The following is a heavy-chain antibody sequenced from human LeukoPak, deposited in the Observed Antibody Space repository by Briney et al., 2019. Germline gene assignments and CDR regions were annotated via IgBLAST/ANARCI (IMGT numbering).Heavy chain of an antibody. CDR2: INPNSGGT. CDR1: GYTFTGYY. V-gene: IGHV1-2*02. D-gene: IGHD2-2*01. J-gene: IGHJ4*02. CDR3: ARDWYCSSTSCQNY. Sequence: ASVKVSCKASGYTFTGYYMHWVRQAPGQGLEWMGWINPNSGGTNYAQKFQGRVTMTRDTPISTAYMELSRLRSDDTAVYYCARDWYCSSTSCQNYWGQGTLVTVSS.